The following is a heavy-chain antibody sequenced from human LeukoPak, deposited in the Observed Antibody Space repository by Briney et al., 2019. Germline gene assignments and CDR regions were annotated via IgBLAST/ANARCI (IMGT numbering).Heavy chain of an antibody. Sequence: ASVKVSCKASGYTFTGYYMHWVRQAPGQGLEWMGWINPNSGGTNYAQKFQGRVTMTRDTSISTAYMELSRLRSDDTAVHYCTNQDSSGGLDPWGQGTLVTVSS. CDR2: INPNSGGT. D-gene: IGHD6-19*01. CDR3: TNQDSSGGLDP. CDR1: GYTFTGYY. V-gene: IGHV1-2*02. J-gene: IGHJ5*02.